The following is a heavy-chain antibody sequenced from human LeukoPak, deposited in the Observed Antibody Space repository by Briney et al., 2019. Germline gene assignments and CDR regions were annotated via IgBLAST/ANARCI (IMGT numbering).Heavy chain of an antibody. CDR3: ARVLDWEHFDY. CDR1: GGTFSSYA. Sequence: GGPVQVSCKASGGTFSSYAISWVRQAPGQGLEWMGGIIPIFGTANYAQKFQGRVTITTDESTSTAYMELSSLRSEDTAVYYCARVLDWEHFDYWGQGTLVAVSS. V-gene: IGHV1-69*05. D-gene: IGHD3-9*01. CDR2: IIPIFGTA. J-gene: IGHJ4*02.